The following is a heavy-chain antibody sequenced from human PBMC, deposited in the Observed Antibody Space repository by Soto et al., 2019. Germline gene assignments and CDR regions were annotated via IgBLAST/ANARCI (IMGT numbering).Heavy chain of an antibody. D-gene: IGHD2-8*01. Sequence: QVQLQYSRPGRVRPSETLSLTCNVSGGSITNFYWRWIRQPPGKGLECVCYVFYTGSTSYNPSLKIRVTMSVDMYKNQFSLRLRSVTAADTGVYYCARTLMVRNVGPQMEYYFDDWGQGTLVTVSS. CDR2: VFYTGST. V-gene: IGHV4-59*12. CDR1: GGSITNFY. CDR3: ARTLMVRNVGPQMEYYFDD. J-gene: IGHJ4*02.